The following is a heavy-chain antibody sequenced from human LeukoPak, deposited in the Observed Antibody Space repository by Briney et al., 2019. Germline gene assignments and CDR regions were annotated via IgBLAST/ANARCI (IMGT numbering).Heavy chain of an antibody. CDR3: ASQSFARFDP. Sequence: GGSLRLSCVASGFAFSRSWMSWVRQAPGKGLEWVGNIQPDGSEQYPVDSVKGRFTISRDNSRSSLFLQMSSLRVEDTAVYYCASQSFARFDPWGQGTLVTVSS. D-gene: IGHD3-16*01. V-gene: IGHV3-7*01. CDR1: GFAFSRSW. J-gene: IGHJ5*02. CDR2: IQPDGSEQ.